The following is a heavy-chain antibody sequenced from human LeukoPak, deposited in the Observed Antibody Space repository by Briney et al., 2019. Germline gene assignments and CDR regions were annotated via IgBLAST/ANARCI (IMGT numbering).Heavy chain of an antibody. V-gene: IGHV7-4-1*02. J-gene: IGHJ4*02. Sequence: ASVKVSCKASGYRFTSYAMSWVRQAPGQGLEWMGWINTNTGNPTYAQGFTGRFVFSLDTSVSTAYLQITSLKAEDTAVYYCAFISSGWSILYWGQGTLVTVSS. D-gene: IGHD6-19*01. CDR1: GYRFTSYA. CDR2: INTNTGNP. CDR3: AFISSGWSILY.